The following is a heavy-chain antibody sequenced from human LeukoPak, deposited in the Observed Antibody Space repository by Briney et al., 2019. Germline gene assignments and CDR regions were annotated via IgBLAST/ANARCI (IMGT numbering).Heavy chain of an antibody. CDR2: MNPNSGNT. CDR3: ARPKLTVQLERRYDLYYFDY. J-gene: IGHJ4*02. V-gene: IGHV1-8*03. CDR1: GYTFTSYD. Sequence: GASVKVSCKASGYTFTSYDINWVRQATGQGLEWMGWMNPNSGNTGYAQKFQGRVTITADESTSTAYMELSSLRSEDTAVYYCARPKLTVQLERRYDLYYFDYWGQGTLVTVSS. D-gene: IGHD1-1*01.